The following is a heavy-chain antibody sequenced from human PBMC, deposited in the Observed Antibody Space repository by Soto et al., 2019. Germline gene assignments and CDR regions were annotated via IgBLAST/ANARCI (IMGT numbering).Heavy chain of an antibody. CDR3: ARRGSGSYYDD. V-gene: IGHV3-23*01. J-gene: IGHJ4*02. Sequence: EVQLLESGGGLVQPGGSLRLSCAASGFTFSSYAMRWVRQAPVKGLEWVSAISGSGDSTYYADSVKGRFTISRDNSKNTLYLQMSSLRAEDTAVYYCARRGSGSYYDDWGQGTLVTVSS. D-gene: IGHD1-26*01. CDR2: ISGSGDST. CDR1: GFTFSSYA.